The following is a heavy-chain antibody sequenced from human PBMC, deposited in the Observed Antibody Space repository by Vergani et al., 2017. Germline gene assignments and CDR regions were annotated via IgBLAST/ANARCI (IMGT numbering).Heavy chain of an antibody. V-gene: IGHV3-23*01. CDR3: ASRYCSSTSCRANFDY. CDR2: ISGSGGST. J-gene: IGHJ4*02. Sequence: EVQLLESGGGLVQPGGSLRLSCAASGFTFSSYAMSWVRQAPGKGLEWVSAISGSGGSTYYADSVKGRFTISRDNSKNTLYLQMNSLRAEDTAVYYGASRYCSSTSCRANFDYWGQGTLVTVAS. D-gene: IGHD2-2*01. CDR1: GFTFSSYA.